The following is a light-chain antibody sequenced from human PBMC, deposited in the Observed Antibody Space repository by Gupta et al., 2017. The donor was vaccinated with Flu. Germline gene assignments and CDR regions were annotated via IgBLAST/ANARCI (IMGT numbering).Light chain of an antibody. CDR3: QAWDSSSVV. CDR2: EDT. CDR1: KLEDKY. J-gene: IGLJ2*01. V-gene: IGLV3-1*01. Sequence: TCYGDKLEDKYTSWYQQMPGQSPVLVIYEDTKRPSGIPERFSGSSSGNTATLTISGTQALDEADDYCQAWDSSSVVFGGGTKRTVL.